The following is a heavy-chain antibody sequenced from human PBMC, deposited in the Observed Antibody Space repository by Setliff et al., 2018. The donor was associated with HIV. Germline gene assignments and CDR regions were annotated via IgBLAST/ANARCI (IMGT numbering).Heavy chain of an antibody. CDR2: IYWNNNK. CDR1: GLSLSTSGVG. D-gene: IGHD6-13*01. Sequence: SGPTLVNPTQTLTLTCTFSGLSLSTSGVGVGWIRQSPGKALEWLAFIYWNNNKHYTTSLKSRLTVTKDTSNSTVVLTMTRMDPEDTATYYCARASEGHQLTAFDFWGQGTLVTVSS. V-gene: IGHV2-5*01. J-gene: IGHJ4*02. CDR3: ARASEGHQLTAFDF.